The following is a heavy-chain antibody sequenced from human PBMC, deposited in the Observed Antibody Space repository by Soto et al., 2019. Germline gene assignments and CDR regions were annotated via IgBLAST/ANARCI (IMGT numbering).Heavy chain of an antibody. CDR3: ARQIYDSDTGPNFQYSFDS. Sequence: PGESLKISCKGSGYSFAGYWITWVRQKPGKGLEWMGRIDPSDSQTYYSPSFRGHVTISVTKSITTVFLQWSSLRASDTAMYYCARQIYDSDTGPNFQYSFDSWGQGPTVTVSS. V-gene: IGHV5-10-1*01. CDR2: IDPSDSQT. CDR1: GYSFAGYW. J-gene: IGHJ4*02. D-gene: IGHD3-22*01.